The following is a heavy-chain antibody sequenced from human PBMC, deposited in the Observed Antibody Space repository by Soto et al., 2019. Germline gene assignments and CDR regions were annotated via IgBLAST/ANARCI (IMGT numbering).Heavy chain of an antibody. V-gene: IGHV6-1*01. CDR3: ARQQWMVLGHFDY. Sequence: SQTLSLTCAISGDRVSSNSATWNWIRQSPSRGLEWLGRTYYRSKWYNDYAVSVKSRITINPDTSKKQFSLQLNSVTPEDTAVYYCARQQWMVLGHFDYWGQGTLVTVSS. CDR2: TYYRSKWYN. CDR1: GDRVSSNSAT. D-gene: IGHD6-19*01. J-gene: IGHJ4*02.